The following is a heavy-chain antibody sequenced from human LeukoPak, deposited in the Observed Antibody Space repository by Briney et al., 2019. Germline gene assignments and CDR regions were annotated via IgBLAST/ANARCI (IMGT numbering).Heavy chain of an antibody. D-gene: IGHD3-22*01. Sequence: PSETLSLTCTVSGGSISSYYWSWIRQPPGKGLEWIGYIYYSGGTNYNPSLKSRVTISVDTSKNQFSLKLSSVTAADTAVYYCARVVGDTTKYYGMDVWGQGTTVTVSS. J-gene: IGHJ6*02. CDR3: ARVVGDTTKYYGMDV. CDR2: IYYSGGT. CDR1: GGSISSYY. V-gene: IGHV4-59*08.